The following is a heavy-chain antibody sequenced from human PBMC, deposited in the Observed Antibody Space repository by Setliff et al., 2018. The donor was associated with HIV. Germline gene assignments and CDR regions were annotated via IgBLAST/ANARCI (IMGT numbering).Heavy chain of an antibody. CDR1: GFTFSSHA. J-gene: IGHJ3*01. Sequence: PGGSLRLSCAASGFTFSSHAMHWVRQAPGKGLEWMTVISADGKRKYDADSVKGRFTISRDNSKDTLYLQMNILTAEDTAVYYCVREMGLFFDFWSGLWSQGTMVTVSS. CDR3: VREMGLFFDFWSGL. D-gene: IGHD3-3*01. CDR2: ISADGKRK. V-gene: IGHV3-30*04.